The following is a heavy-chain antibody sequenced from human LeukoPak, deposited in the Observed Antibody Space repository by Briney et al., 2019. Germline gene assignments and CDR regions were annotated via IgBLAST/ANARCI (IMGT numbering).Heavy chain of an antibody. CDR2: IYWNDDK. CDR3: AHSWGRITIFGVVSTPLVYFDY. CDR1: GFSLSTSGVG. Sequence: SGPTLVKPTQTLTLTCTFSGFSLSTSGVGVGWIRQPPGKALEWLALIYWNDDKRYSPSLKSRLTITKDTSKNQVVLTMTNMDPVDTATYYCAHSWGRITIFGVVSTPLVYFDYWGQGTLVTVSS. D-gene: IGHD3-3*01. V-gene: IGHV2-5*01. J-gene: IGHJ4*02.